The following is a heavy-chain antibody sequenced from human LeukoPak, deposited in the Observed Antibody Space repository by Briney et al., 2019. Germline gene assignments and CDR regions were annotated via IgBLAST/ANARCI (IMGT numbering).Heavy chain of an antibody. CDR1: GFSFSRYE. CDR3: VRDEIRSGAFDI. J-gene: IGHJ3*02. CDR2: ISGSGTTI. V-gene: IGHV3-48*03. D-gene: IGHD3-10*01. Sequence: GGSLRLSCAASGFSFSRYEMNWVRQGPGKGLEWVSYISGSGTTIYDADSVKGRFTISRDNAKNSLYLHLNSLTAEDTAIYYCVRDEIRSGAFDIWGQGTMVTVSS.